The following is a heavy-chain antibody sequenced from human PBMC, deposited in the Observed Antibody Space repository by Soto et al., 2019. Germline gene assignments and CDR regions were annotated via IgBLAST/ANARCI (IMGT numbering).Heavy chain of an antibody. D-gene: IGHD3-10*01. Sequence: EVQLVESGGGLVKPGGSLSLSCAASGFTFSGHTINWVRQAPGKGLEWVSSVSSSSSYIYYADSVKGRFTVSRDNAEKSLYLQMNSLRAEDTAIYYCARCMGFDGSGYAFFDSWGQGTLVTVSS. CDR2: VSSSSSYI. V-gene: IGHV3-21*01. J-gene: IGHJ4*02. CDR1: GFTFSGHT. CDR3: ARCMGFDGSGYAFFDS.